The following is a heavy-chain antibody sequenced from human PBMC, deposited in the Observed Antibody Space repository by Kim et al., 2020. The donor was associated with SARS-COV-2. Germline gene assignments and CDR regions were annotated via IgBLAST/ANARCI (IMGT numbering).Heavy chain of an antibody. D-gene: IGHD3-10*01. CDR3: ARDSDLGFDY. J-gene: IGHJ4*02. CDR2: NK. V-gene: IGHV3-30*01. Sequence: NKYYADSVKGRFTISRDNSKNTLYLQMNSLRAEDTAVYYCARDSDLGFDYWGQGTLVTVSS.